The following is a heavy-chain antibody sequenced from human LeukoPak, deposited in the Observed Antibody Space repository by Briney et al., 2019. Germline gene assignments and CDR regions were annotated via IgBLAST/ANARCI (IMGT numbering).Heavy chain of an antibody. CDR3: ARGSHLVEMASNFDY. J-gene: IGHJ4*02. V-gene: IGHV1-69*04. CDR2: IIPILGIA. D-gene: IGHD5-12*01. Sequence: GASVKVSCKASGGTFSSYAISWVRQAPGQGLEWMGRIIPILGIANYAQKFQGRVTITADKSTSTAYMELSSLRSEDTAVYYCARGSHLVEMASNFDYWGQGTLVTVSS. CDR1: GGTFSSYA.